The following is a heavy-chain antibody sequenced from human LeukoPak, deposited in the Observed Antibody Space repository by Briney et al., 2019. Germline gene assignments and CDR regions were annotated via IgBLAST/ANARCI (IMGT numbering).Heavy chain of an antibody. D-gene: IGHD3-10*01. Sequence: PGGSLRLSCAASGFTFSDYYMSWIRQAPGKGLEWLSYISKNGKTIYYADSVKGRFTISRDNAKNSLYLQMNSLRAEDTAVYYCARAMVRGGYYFDYWGQGTLVTVSS. CDR3: ARAMVRGGYYFDY. CDR2: ISKNGKTI. V-gene: IGHV3-11*01. J-gene: IGHJ4*02. CDR1: GFTFSDYY.